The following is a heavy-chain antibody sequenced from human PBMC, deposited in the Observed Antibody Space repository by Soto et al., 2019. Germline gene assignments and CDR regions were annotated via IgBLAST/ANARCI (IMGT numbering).Heavy chain of an antibody. V-gene: IGHV1-18*01. CDR3: ARDQVGATGHY. Sequence: QIQLVQSGAEVKKPGASVKVSCKASGYTFTSYGISWVRQAPGQGLGWMGWISAYNGNGNYAQKVQGRVTMTTDTSQNPAYMELRSLRSDDTAVYYCARDQVGATGHYWGQGTLVTVSS. J-gene: IGHJ4*02. D-gene: IGHD1-26*01. CDR2: ISAYNGNG. CDR1: GYTFTSYG.